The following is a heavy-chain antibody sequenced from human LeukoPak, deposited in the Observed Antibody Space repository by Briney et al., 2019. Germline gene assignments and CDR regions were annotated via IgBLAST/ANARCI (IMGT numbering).Heavy chain of an antibody. CDR1: GFTFSSYA. J-gene: IGHJ4*02. V-gene: IGHV3-30*04. D-gene: IGHD3-9*01. Sequence: GGSLRLSCAASGFTFSSYAMHGVRQAPGKGLEWVAVISYDGSNKYYADSVKGRFTISRDNSKNTLYLQMNSLRAEDTAVYYCARVPLRYFDWLSSAAPFDYWGQGTLVTVSS. CDR3: ARVPLRYFDWLSSAAPFDY. CDR2: ISYDGSNK.